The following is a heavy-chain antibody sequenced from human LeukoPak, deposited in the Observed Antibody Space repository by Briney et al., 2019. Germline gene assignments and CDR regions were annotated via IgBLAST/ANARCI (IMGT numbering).Heavy chain of an antibody. CDR3: ARLVFRYYGSSGYFDY. CDR2: IIPIFGTA. Sequence: GASVKVSCKASGGTFSSYAISWVRQAPGQGLEWMGGIIPIFGTANYAQKFQGRVTSTADESTSTAYMELSSLRSEDTAVYYCARLVFRYYGSSGYFDYWGQGTLVTVSS. D-gene: IGHD3-22*01. CDR1: GGTFSSYA. J-gene: IGHJ4*02. V-gene: IGHV1-69*01.